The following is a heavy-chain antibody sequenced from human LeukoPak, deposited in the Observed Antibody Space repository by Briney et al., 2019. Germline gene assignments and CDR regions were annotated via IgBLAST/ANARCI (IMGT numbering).Heavy chain of an antibody. CDR3: ATLERGSTHHYYYYGMDV. CDR1: GGTFSSYA. Sequence: SVKVSCKASGGTFSSYAISWVRQAPGQGLEWMGGIIPIFGTANYAQKFQGRVTITADESTSTAYMELSSLRSEDTAVYYCATLERGSTHHYYYYGMDVWGQGTTVTVSS. J-gene: IGHJ6*02. D-gene: IGHD2-2*01. V-gene: IGHV1-69*13. CDR2: IIPIFGTA.